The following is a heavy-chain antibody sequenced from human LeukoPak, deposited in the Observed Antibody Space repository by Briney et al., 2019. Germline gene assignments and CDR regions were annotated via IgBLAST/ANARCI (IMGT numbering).Heavy chain of an antibody. CDR2: ISSSSTTI. D-gene: IGHD3-10*01. CDR3: ASNYYGSGSYYLDAFDI. J-gene: IGHJ3*02. V-gene: IGHV3-48*04. Sequence: GGSLRLSCAASGFTFSGCSMNWVRQAPGKGPEWVSYISSSSTTIYYADSVKGRFTISRDNAKNSLYLQMNSLRAEDTAVYYCASNYYGSGSYYLDAFDIWGQGTMVTVSS. CDR1: GFTFSGCS.